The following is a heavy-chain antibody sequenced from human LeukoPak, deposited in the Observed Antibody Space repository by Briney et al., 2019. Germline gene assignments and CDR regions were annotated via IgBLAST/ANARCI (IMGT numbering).Heavy chain of an antibody. CDR3: AREDCTSTSCQGGMDV. CDR1: GFTFSSYY. D-gene: IGHD2-2*01. CDR2: ISYDGSKK. J-gene: IGHJ6*02. V-gene: IGHV3-30-3*01. Sequence: GGSLRLSCAASGFTFSSYYMHWVRQAPGKGLEWVAVISYDGSKKYYADSVKGRFTISRDNSKNTLYLQMNSLRADDTAVYYCAREDCTSTSCQGGMDVWGQGTTVTVSS.